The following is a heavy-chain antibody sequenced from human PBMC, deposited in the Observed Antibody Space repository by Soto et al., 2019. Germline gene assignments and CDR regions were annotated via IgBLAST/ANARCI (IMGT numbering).Heavy chain of an antibody. Sequence: QVQLVESGGGMVQPGTSLRLSCTASGFTFNSLSLHWVRQGPDKGLEWVAVISFDGRVTYYADFVKGRFTVSRDNSKHTIYLQVNSLRAEDTAVYYCAREPYGDSQYFDYWGQGTLVTVSS. CDR3: AREPYGDSQYFDY. CDR2: ISFDGRVT. J-gene: IGHJ4*02. D-gene: IGHD2-21*02. CDR1: GFTFNSLS. V-gene: IGHV3-30*04.